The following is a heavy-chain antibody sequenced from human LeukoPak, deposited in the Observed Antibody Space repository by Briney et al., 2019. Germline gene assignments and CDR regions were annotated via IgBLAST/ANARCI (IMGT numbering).Heavy chain of an antibody. D-gene: IGHD4-17*01. V-gene: IGHV4-59*01. J-gene: IGHJ4*02. Sequence: SETLSLTCADSGGSISTYYWSWVRHTPGKGLEWIAYVYYGGSTEYSPSIKSRVTISVATTKNQSSLRRSSVTCAETAVYYCAGDAVDGDLPPYWGQGTLVTVSS. CDR1: GGSISTYY. CDR3: AGDAVDGDLPPY. CDR2: VYYGGST.